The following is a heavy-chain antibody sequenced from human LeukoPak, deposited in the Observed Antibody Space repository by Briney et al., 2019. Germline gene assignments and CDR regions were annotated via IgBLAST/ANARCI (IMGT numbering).Heavy chain of an antibody. CDR1: GFTFSSHW. J-gene: IGHJ3*02. Sequence: GGSLRLSCAASGFTFSSHWVAWLRQAPEKGLEWVANIKQDGSEIYYVDSVKGRFTISRDNAKNSLYLQMNSLRAEDTAVYYCARGNYRFGELFSARAFDIWGQGTMVTVSS. CDR3: ARGNYRFGELFSARAFDI. CDR2: IKQDGSEI. V-gene: IGHV3-7*05. D-gene: IGHD3-10*01.